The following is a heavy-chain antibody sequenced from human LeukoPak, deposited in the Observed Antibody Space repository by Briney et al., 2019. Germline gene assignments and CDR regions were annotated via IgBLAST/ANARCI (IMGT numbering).Heavy chain of an antibody. V-gene: IGHV4-39*07. Sequence: SETLCLTCTVSGGSISSSSYYWGWIRQPPGKGLEWIGSIYYSGSTYYNPSLKSRVTISVDTSKNQFSLKLSSVTAADTAVYYCARTPAGYFDYWGQGTLVTVSS. CDR3: ARTPAGYFDY. J-gene: IGHJ4*02. CDR2: IYYSGST. CDR1: GGSISSSSYY. D-gene: IGHD6-19*01.